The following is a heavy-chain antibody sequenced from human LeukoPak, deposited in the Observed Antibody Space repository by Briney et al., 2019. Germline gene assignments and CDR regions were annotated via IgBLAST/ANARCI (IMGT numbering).Heavy chain of an antibody. Sequence: GGSLRLSCAASGFTFSSYWMSWVRQAPGKGLEWVANIKQDGSEKYYVDSVKGRFTISRDNAKNSLYLQMNSLRAEDTAVYYCARRGSDFWSGYYLDYFDYWGQGTLVTVSS. D-gene: IGHD3-3*01. CDR3: ARRGSDFWSGYYLDYFDY. CDR1: GFTFSSYW. J-gene: IGHJ4*02. V-gene: IGHV3-7*01. CDR2: IKQDGSEK.